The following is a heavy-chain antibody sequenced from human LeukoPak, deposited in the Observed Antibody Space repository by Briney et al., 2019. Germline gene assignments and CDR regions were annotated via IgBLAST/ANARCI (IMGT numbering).Heavy chain of an antibody. V-gene: IGHV4-4*07. CDR3: TRDTGTTGEVKFDP. Sequence: SETLSLTCTVSGNSFGDYYWSWIRQPAGKGLEWIGRIYTSGSTTYNPSLKSRVTMSVDTSKSQFSLNLMSVTAADTAVYYRTRDTGTTGEVKFDPWGQGTLVTVSS. CDR1: GNSFGDYY. CDR2: IYTSGST. D-gene: IGHD4-17*01. J-gene: IGHJ5*02.